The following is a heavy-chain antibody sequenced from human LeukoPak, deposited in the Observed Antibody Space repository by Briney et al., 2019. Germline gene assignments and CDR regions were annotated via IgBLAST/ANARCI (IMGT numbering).Heavy chain of an antibody. CDR1: GFTFSGYA. J-gene: IGHJ4*02. D-gene: IGHD6-13*01. Sequence: PGGSLRLSCAASGFTFSGYAMSWVRQAPGKGLEWVSAVSGSGSSTYYADSVKGRFTISRDNSKNTLYLQMNSLRAEDTAVYYCASGESSSWYSGTDYWGQGTLVTVSS. CDR3: ASGESSSWYSGTDY. V-gene: IGHV3-23*01. CDR2: VSGSGSST.